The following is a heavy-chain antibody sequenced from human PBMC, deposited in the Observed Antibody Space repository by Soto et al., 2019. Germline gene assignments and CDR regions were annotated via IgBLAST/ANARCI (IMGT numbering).Heavy chain of an antibody. V-gene: IGHV4-34*01. D-gene: IGHD3-3*01. J-gene: IGHJ4*02. CDR1: GGSFSGYY. CDR2: INHSGST. Sequence: SETLSLTCAVYGGSFSGYYWSWIRQPPGKGLEWIGEINHSGSTNYNPSLNSRVTISVDTSKNQFALKLTSVTAANTAVYYCARGIFWDLKTYYDFWSGDCTRRGVCYFDYWGQGTLVTVSS. CDR3: ARGIFWDLKTYYDFWSGDCTRRGVCYFDY.